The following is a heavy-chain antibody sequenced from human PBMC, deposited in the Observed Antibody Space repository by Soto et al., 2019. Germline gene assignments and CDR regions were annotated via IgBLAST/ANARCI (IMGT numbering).Heavy chain of an antibody. CDR3: EKADYSYSWAPGDY. CDR2: ISGSGDTT. J-gene: IGHJ4*02. V-gene: IGHV3-23*01. CDR1: RLTFSSYA. Sequence: EVQVLESGGGLIQPGGSLRLSCVISRLTFSSYALNWVRQAPGEGLEWVSSISGSGDTTYYADSVKGRFTISRDNSKNTLYLQRNSLRGEDTALYYCEKADYSYSWAPGDYWGQGTLVTASS. D-gene: IGHD6-13*01.